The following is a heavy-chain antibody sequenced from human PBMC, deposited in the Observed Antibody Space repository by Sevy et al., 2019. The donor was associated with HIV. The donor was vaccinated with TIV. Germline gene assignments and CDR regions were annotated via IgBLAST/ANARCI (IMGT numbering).Heavy chain of an antibody. V-gene: IGHV3-23*01. CDR3: AREGCTIPHDY. CDR1: GFDFSIYS. CDR2: LSFGCGKI. D-gene: IGHD2-2*02. J-gene: IGHJ4*02. Sequence: WGSLRLSCAASGFDFSIYSMSWVRQAPGKGLEWVSTLSFGCGKINYADSVKGRFTISRDNSKSSVYLQMNNMRVEDTAVYYCAREGCTIPHDYWGQGTLVTVSS.